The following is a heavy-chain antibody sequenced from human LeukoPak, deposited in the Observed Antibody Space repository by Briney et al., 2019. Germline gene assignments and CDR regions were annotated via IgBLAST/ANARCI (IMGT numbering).Heavy chain of an antibody. D-gene: IGHD3-3*01. Sequence: ASVKVSCKVSGYLLSELSIHSGRQSPGNGLEWLGGFDPEDGETVYAQNFLGRVTMTEDTSTDTAHLEVTSLRSEDAAVYYCATTTVQYDFFSGLNFWGQGTLVIVSS. CDR1: GYLLSELS. CDR2: FDPEDGET. V-gene: IGHV1-24*01. J-gene: IGHJ4*02. CDR3: ATTTVQYDFFSGLNF.